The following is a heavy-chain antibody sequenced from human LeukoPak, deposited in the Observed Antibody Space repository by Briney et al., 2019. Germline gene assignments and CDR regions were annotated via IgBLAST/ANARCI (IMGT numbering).Heavy chain of an antibody. J-gene: IGHJ4*02. V-gene: IGHV3-43*01. D-gene: IGHD1-26*01. Sequence: GGSLRLSCAASGFTFDDYTMHWVRQAPGKGLEWVSLISWDGGSTYYADSVKGRFTISRDNSKNSLYLQMNSLRTEDTALYYCAKVSGSYYNYYFDYWGQGTLVTVSS. CDR3: AKVSGSYYNYYFDY. CDR1: GFTFDDYT. CDR2: ISWDGGST.